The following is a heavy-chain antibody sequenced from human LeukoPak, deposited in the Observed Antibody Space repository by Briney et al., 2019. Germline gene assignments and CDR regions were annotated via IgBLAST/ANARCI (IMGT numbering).Heavy chain of an antibody. V-gene: IGHV7-4-1*02. D-gene: IGHD6-13*01. CDR1: GYTFTSYA. CDR2: INTNTGNP. Sequence: ASEKVSCKASGYTFTSYAMNWVRQAPGQGLEWMGWINTNTGNPTYAQGFTGRFVFSLDTSVSTAYLQISSLKAEDTAVYYCARGPGFWRSSSWYYPIDYWGQGTLVTVSS. J-gene: IGHJ4*02. CDR3: ARGPGFWRSSSWYYPIDY.